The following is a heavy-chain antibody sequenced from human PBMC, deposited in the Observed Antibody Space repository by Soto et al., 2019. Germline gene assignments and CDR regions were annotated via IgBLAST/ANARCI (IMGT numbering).Heavy chain of an antibody. V-gene: IGHV1-69*06. CDR1: GGTFSSYA. CDR2: IIPIFGTA. J-gene: IGHJ6*02. D-gene: IGHD4-17*01. CDR3: AKTTVVTGLYYYYYGMDV. Sequence: SVKVSCKASGGTFSSYAISWVRQAPGQGLEWMGGIIPIFGTANYAQKFQGRVTITADKSTSTAYMELSSLRSEDTAVYYCAKTTVVTGLYYYYYGMDVWGQGTTVTVSS.